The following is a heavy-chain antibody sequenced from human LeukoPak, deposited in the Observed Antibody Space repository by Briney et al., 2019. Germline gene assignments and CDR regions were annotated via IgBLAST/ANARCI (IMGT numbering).Heavy chain of an antibody. CDR2: IYSGGST. CDR3: ARDSAGQRWPQGGFDY. V-gene: IGHV3-66*01. CDR1: GFTVSSNY. D-gene: IGHD5-24*01. J-gene: IGHJ4*02. Sequence: GGSLRLSCAASGFTVSSNYMSWVRQAPGKGLEWVSVIYSGGSTYYADSVKGRFTISRDNSKNTLYLQMNSLRAEDTAVYYCARDSAGQRWPQGGFDYWGQGTLVTVSS.